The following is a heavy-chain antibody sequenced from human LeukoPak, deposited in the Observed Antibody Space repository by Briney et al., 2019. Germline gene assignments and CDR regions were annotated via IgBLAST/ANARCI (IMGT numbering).Heavy chain of an antibody. J-gene: IGHJ6*02. Sequence: GGSLRLYCAASGFTVSSNYMIWVRQAPGQGLEWVSDIYSGGSTYYADSVKGRFTIRRNNSKNTLYLQMNSLRAEDTAVYYCARDLGYCSSTSCYNGMDVWGQGTTVTVSS. D-gene: IGHD2-2*02. CDR3: ARDLGYCSSTSCYNGMDV. CDR1: GFTVSSNY. CDR2: IYSGGST. V-gene: IGHV3-53*01.